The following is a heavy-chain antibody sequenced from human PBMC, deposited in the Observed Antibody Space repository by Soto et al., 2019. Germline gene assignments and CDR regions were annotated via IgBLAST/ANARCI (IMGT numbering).Heavy chain of an antibody. Sequence: GGSLRLSCAASGFTFSSYGMHWVRQAPGKGLEWVAVISYDGSNKYYADSVKGRFTISRDNSKNTLYLQMNSLRAEDTAVYYCAKGQRIVGATLGFDYWGQGTLVTVSS. CDR2: ISYDGSNK. CDR1: GFTFSSYG. V-gene: IGHV3-30*18. D-gene: IGHD1-26*01. CDR3: AKGQRIVGATLGFDY. J-gene: IGHJ4*02.